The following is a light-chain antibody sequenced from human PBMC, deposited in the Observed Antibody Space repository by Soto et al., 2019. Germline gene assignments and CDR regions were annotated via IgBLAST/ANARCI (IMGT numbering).Light chain of an antibody. J-gene: IGKJ1*01. V-gene: IGKV1-39*01. CDR3: QQSYSTPKT. CDR1: QSISSY. Sequence: RMSQSPSSLSASVGDRVTITCRASQSISSYLNWYQQKPGKAPKLLIYAASSLQSGVPSRFSGSGSGTDFTLTISSLQPEDFATYYCQQSYSTPKTFGQGTKVDIK. CDR2: AAS.